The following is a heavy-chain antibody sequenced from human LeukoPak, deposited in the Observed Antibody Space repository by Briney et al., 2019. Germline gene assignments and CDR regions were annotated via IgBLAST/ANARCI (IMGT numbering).Heavy chain of an antibody. Sequence: SETLSLTCTVSGGSITSYYWSWIRQPPGKGLEWIGYIYYSGSANYNPSLKSRVTISVDTSKNQFSLKLSSVTAADTAVYYCARGAAAERNDAFDIWGQGTMVTVSS. J-gene: IGHJ3*02. D-gene: IGHD6-13*01. CDR3: ARGAAAERNDAFDI. CDR2: IYYSGSA. V-gene: IGHV4-59*12. CDR1: GGSITSYY.